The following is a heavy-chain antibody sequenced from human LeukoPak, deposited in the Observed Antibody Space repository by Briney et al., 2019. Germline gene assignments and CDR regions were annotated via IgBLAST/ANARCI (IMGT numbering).Heavy chain of an antibody. D-gene: IGHD1-14*01. Sequence: GASVKVSCRASGYTFTAYYIHWVRQAPGQGLEWMGRINPNSGGTDSTQNFQGRVTMTRDTSMDTAYMELCSLRSDDTALYYCARDLSGISSATDAFDMWGQGTKVTVSS. J-gene: IGHJ3*02. CDR1: GYTFTAYY. CDR2: INPNSGGT. CDR3: ARDLSGISSATDAFDM. V-gene: IGHV1-2*06.